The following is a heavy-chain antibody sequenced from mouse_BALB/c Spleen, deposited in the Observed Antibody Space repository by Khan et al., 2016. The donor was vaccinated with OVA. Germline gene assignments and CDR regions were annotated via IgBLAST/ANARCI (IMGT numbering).Heavy chain of an antibody. CDR1: GYSITSGYN. Sequence: EVQLQQSGPGLVKPSQSLSLTCSVTGYSITSGYNWNWIRQFPGNKLEWMVYISYDGSNNYNPSLKNRISITRDTSRNQFFLKLKSVTTEDTATYYGARDYFGNGYFDYWGQGTTLTVSS. J-gene: IGHJ2*01. V-gene: IGHV3-6*02. CDR3: ARDYFGNGYFDY. D-gene: IGHD1-1*01. CDR2: ISYDGSN.